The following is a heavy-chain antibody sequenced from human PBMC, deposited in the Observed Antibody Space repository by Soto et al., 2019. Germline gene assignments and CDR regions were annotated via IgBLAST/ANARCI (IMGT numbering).Heavy chain of an antibody. V-gene: IGHV4-31*03. J-gene: IGHJ5*02. CDR3: ARTSDFGFRDWFDP. CDR2: ISYRGST. Sequence: QVQLQESGPGLVKPSQTLSLTCTVSGGSISSSGYHWSWIRQHAGKGPEWIGYISYRGSTYYNPSLKSRVTISVDTSMNQFSLKLISVTAADTAVYYCARTSDFGFRDWFDPWGQGTLVTVSS. CDR1: GGSISSSGYH. D-gene: IGHD3-3*01.